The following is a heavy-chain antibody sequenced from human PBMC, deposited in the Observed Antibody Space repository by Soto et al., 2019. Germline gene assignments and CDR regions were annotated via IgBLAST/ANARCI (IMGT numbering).Heavy chain of an antibody. J-gene: IGHJ4*02. D-gene: IGHD3-16*02. CDR2: INHSGST. V-gene: IGHV4-34*01. CDR1: GGSFSGYY. CDR3: ARGIHSDYIWGSYRPTYYFDY. Sequence: PSETLSLTCAVYGGSFSGYYWSWIRQPPGKGLEWIGEINHSGSTNYNPSLKSRVTISVDTSKNQFSLKLSSVTAADTAVYYCARGIHSDYIWGSYRPTYYFDYWGQGTLVTVS.